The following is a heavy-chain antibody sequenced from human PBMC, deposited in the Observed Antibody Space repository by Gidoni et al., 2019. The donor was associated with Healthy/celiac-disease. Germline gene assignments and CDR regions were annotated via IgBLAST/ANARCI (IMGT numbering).Heavy chain of an antibody. Sequence: QVHLQESGPGLVQPSPTLSPTCTLSGRSISSGTYYWSWIRQPAGKGLEWIGRIYTCGSTNYNPSLKSRVTISVDTSKNQFSLKLSSVTAADTAVYYCARDAGIRIAFWGQGTLVTVSS. D-gene: IGHD1-20*01. CDR2: IYTCGST. CDR3: ARDAGIRIAF. J-gene: IGHJ4*02. CDR1: GRSISSGTYY. V-gene: IGHV4-61*02.